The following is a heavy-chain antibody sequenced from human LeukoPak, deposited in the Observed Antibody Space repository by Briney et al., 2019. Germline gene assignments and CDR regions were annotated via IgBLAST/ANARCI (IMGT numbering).Heavy chain of an antibody. D-gene: IGHD6-6*01. CDR2: ISAYNGNT. V-gene: IGHV1-18*01. J-gene: IGHJ6*03. CDR3: ARRHSSSAYYYYYMDV. CDR1: GYTFTSYG. Sequence: GASVKVSCKASGYTFTSYGISWVRQAPGQGLEWMGWISAYNGNTNYAQELQGRVTMTTDTSTSTAYMELRSLRSDDTAVYYCARRHSSSAYYYYYMDVWGKGTTVTVSS.